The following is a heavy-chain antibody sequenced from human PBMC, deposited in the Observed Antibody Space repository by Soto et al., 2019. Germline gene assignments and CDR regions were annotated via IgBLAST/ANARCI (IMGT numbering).Heavy chain of an antibody. CDR3: VSGTFCGNDFHFTS. J-gene: IGHJ5*02. D-gene: IGHD2-21*02. CDR2: IRPGGNT. V-gene: IGHV4-4*07. Sequence: SETLSRTCTVYGGSVSDDYWSWVRQPAGKGLGWIGRIRPGGNTNYRPSLMSRVTMSVDTSRKKFSLKLTSVTASDKAVYYCVSGTFCGNDFHFTSWRQAALDNVST. CDR1: GGSVSDDY.